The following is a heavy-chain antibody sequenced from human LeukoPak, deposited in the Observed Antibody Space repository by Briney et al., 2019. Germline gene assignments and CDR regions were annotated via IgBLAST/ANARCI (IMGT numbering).Heavy chain of an antibody. D-gene: IGHD5-24*01. V-gene: IGHV1-8*02. Sequence: ASVKVSCKASGYTFTGYYMHWVRQAPGQGLEWMGWINPNSGNTGYAQKFQGRVTMTRNTSISTAYMELSSLRSEDTAVYYCARGLDGRPHDYWGQGTLVTVSS. CDR2: INPNSGNT. J-gene: IGHJ4*02. CDR1: GYTFTGYY. CDR3: ARGLDGRPHDY.